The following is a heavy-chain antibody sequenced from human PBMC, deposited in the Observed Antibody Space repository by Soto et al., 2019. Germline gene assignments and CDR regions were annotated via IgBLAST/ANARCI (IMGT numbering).Heavy chain of an antibody. CDR3: ARARYQLLHPYYYGMDV. CDR1: GGSISSYY. D-gene: IGHD2-2*01. CDR2: IHYSGST. J-gene: IGHJ6*02. V-gene: IGHV4-59*01. Sequence: SETLCLTCTVSGGSISSYYWSWIRQSPGKGLEWIGYIHYSGSTKSNPSLKSRVTISVDTSRNQVSLKLSSVTAADSAVYFCARARYQLLHPYYYGMDVWGQGTTVIVSS.